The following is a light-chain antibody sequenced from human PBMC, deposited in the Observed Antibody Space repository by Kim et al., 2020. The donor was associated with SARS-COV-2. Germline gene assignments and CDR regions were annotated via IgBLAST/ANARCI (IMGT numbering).Light chain of an antibody. J-gene: IGKJ4*01. Sequence: IVMTQSPATLSVSPGEGVTLSCRADQSVSNNLAWYQQQPGQAPRLLIHGASTRAAGIPARFSGSGSGTEFTLTISSLQPEDFAVYYYQQYNDWPLITFGGGTKVDIK. CDR2: GAS. V-gene: IGKV3-15*01. CDR3: QQYNDWPLIT. CDR1: QSVSNN.